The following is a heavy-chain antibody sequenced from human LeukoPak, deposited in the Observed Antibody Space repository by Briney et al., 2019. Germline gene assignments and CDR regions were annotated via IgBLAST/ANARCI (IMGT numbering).Heavy chain of an antibody. J-gene: IGHJ4*02. D-gene: IGHD3-22*01. CDR2: ISYDGSNK. V-gene: IGHV3-30*03. CDR3: ATGYYDSSGLIDY. CDR1: GFTFSSYG. Sequence: GGSLRLSCAASGFTFSSYGMHWVRQAPGKGLEWVAVISYDGSNKYYADSVKGRFTISRDNSKNTLYLQMNSLRAEDTAVYYCATGYYDSSGLIDYWGQGTLVTVSS.